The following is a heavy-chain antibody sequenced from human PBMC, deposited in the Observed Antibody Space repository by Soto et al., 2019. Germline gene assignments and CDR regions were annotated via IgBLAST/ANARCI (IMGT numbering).Heavy chain of an antibody. Sequence: GGSLRLCCAASVFNFSNYDMNWVRQAPGGGLELIGLISGTGFTTYYADSAWPRFTISRENSQSALFLQMDSLTVDDSGIYFCARGGVYWGQGVPVTVSS. CDR3: ARGGVY. CDR1: VFNFSNYD. D-gene: IGHD2-8*01. V-gene: IGHV3-48*03. J-gene: IGHJ4*02. CDR2: ISGTGFTT.